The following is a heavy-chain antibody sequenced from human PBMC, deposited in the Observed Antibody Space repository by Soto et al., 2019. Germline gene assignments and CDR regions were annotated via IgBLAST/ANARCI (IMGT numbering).Heavy chain of an antibody. CDR3: ARHDCISSSCYYYYYYVMDV. Sequence: SVKVSCKASGDTFSSYAISWVRQVPGQGLEWMGGIIPFFDTANYAQQFQGRVTITADESTSTAYMELSSLRSEDTAVYYCARHDCISSSCYYYYYYVMDVWGLGTTVTVSS. V-gene: IGHV1-69*13. J-gene: IGHJ6*02. D-gene: IGHD2-2*01. CDR2: IIPFFDTA. CDR1: GDTFSSYA.